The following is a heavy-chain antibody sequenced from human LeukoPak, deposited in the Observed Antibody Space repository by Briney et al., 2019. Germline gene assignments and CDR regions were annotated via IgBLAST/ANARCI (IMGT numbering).Heavy chain of an antibody. CDR3: ARTFSRTGDY. J-gene: IGHJ4*02. D-gene: IGHD3-3*02. Sequence: SETLSLTCTVSGGSISSHYWSWIQQPPGKGLEWIGYIYYSGSTNYNPSLKSRVTISVDTSKNQFSLKLSSVTAADTAVYYCARTFSRTGDYWGQGTLVTVSS. CDR2: IYYSGST. CDR1: GGSISSHY. V-gene: IGHV4-59*11.